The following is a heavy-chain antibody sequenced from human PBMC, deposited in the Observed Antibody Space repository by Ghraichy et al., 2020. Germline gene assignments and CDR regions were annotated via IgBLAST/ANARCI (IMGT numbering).Heavy chain of an antibody. D-gene: IGHD1-1*01. J-gene: IGHJ4*02. CDR1: GGSFSGYY. CDR2: ISHSGST. CDR3: ARGNPTMNDYFDS. V-gene: IGHV4-34*01. Sequence: ESLNISCAVYGGSFSGYYWHWIRQPPGKRLEWIGEISHSGSTDYNPSLKSRVTISVDTSKKEFSLRLNAVTAADMAVYYCARGNPTMNDYFDSWGQGTLVTVSS.